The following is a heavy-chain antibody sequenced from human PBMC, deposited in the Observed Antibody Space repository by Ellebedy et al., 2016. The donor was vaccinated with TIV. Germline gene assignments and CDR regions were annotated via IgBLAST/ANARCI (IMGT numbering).Heavy chain of an antibody. CDR1: GYTFTSYY. CDR3: ARGGQQLVSGY. J-gene: IGHJ4*02. Sequence: AASVKVSCKASGYTFTSYYMHWVRQAPGQRLEWMGIINLSGGSTSYAQKFQGRVTMTRDTSTSTVYMELSSLRSEDTAVYYCARGGQQLVSGYWGQGTLVTVSS. CDR2: INLSGGST. D-gene: IGHD6-13*01. V-gene: IGHV1-46*01.